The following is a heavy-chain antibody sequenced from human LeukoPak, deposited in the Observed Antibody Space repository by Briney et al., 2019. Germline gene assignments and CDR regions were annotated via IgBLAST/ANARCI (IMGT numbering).Heavy chain of an antibody. CDR1: GFTFSSYA. CDR3: AKDVVGATFDY. D-gene: IGHD1-26*01. Sequence: GGSLRLSCAASGFTFSSYAMGWGRQAPGKGLEWVSSISGNGGSTYYADSVKGRFTISRDNSKNTLYLQMNSLRAEDTALYFCAKDVVGATFDYWGQGTLVTVSS. V-gene: IGHV3-23*01. J-gene: IGHJ4*02. CDR2: ISGNGGST.